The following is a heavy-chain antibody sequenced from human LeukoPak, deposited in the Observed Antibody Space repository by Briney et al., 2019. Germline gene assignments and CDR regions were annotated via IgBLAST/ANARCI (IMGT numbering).Heavy chain of an antibody. CDR2: INHSGST. V-gene: IGHV4-34*01. D-gene: IGHD6-19*01. CDR3: ARNVGWYSHDS. J-gene: IGHJ4*02. Sequence: PSETLSLTCAVYGGPFGVYYWSWVRQPPGKGLEWIGEINHSGSTNYNPSLKSRVTISVDTSKNHFSLKLSSVTAADTAVYYCARNVGWYSHDSWGQGTLVTVSS. CDR1: GGPFGVYY.